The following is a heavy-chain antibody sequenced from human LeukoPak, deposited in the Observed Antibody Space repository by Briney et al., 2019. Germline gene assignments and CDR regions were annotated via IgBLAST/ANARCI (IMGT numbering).Heavy chain of an antibody. Sequence: PGGSLRLSCAVSGLPFSNHWMTWVRQAPGKGLEWVSGISGSGVSTYYADSLKGRFTISRDNSKNTLYLQMTSLRVEDTAIYYCAKPGGRRMGYFDLWGRGTLVTVSS. J-gene: IGHJ2*01. V-gene: IGHV3-23*01. D-gene: IGHD2-15*01. CDR2: ISGSGVST. CDR3: AKPGGRRMGYFDL. CDR1: GLPFSNHW.